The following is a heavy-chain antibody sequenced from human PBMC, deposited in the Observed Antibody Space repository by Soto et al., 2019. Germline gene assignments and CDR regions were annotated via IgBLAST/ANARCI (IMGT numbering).Heavy chain of an antibody. V-gene: IGHV4-30-2*01. CDR3: ARVPDY. J-gene: IGHJ4*02. Sequence: QLQLQESGSGLVKPSQTLSLTCAVSGGSISSGGYSWSWVRQPPGKGLEWIGYIYHSGRTYYNPSLXSXITISVDSSKNQFSLKLSSVTAADPAVYYCARVPDYWGQGTLVTVSS. CDR2: IYHSGRT. CDR1: GGSISSGGYS.